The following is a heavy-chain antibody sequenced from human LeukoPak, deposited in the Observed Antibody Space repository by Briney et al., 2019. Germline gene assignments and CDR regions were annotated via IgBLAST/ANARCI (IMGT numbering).Heavy chain of an antibody. J-gene: IGHJ4*02. CDR2: INNDGTNT. Sequence: GGSLRLSCAASGFXFSSYWMHWVRQAPGKGLVWVSRINNDGTNTLYADSVRGRFTISRDNGKNTLYLQMNSLTAEDTAVYYCARAIAVAGKYYFDFWGQGTLVTVSS. D-gene: IGHD6-19*01. CDR1: GFXFSSYW. CDR3: ARAIAVAGKYYFDF. V-gene: IGHV3-74*01.